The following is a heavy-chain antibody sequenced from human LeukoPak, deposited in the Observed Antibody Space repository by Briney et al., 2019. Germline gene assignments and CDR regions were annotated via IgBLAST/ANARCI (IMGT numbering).Heavy chain of an antibody. CDR1: GYTFTSYD. Sequence: GASVKVSCKASGYTFTSYDINWVRQATGQRLEWMGWMNPNSGNTGYAQKFQGRVTMTRNTSISTAYMELSSLRSEDTAVYYCARGGRSVRRYDFWSGYPKPFDYWGKGTLVTVSS. CDR3: ARGGRSVRRYDFWSGYPKPFDY. V-gene: IGHV1-8*01. CDR2: MNPNSGNT. J-gene: IGHJ4*02. D-gene: IGHD3-3*01.